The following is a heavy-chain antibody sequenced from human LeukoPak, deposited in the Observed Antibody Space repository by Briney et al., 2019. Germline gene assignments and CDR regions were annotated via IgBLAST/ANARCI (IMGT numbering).Heavy chain of an antibody. Sequence: AASVKVSCKASGGTFSSCAISWVRQAPGQGLEWMGGIIPIFGTANYAQKFQGRVTITADESTSTAYMELSSLRSEDTAVYYCAREMGDTAMVNYYYGMDVWGQGTTVTVSS. CDR2: IIPIFGTA. V-gene: IGHV1-69*13. J-gene: IGHJ6*02. CDR3: AREMGDTAMVNYYYGMDV. D-gene: IGHD5-18*01. CDR1: GGTFSSCA.